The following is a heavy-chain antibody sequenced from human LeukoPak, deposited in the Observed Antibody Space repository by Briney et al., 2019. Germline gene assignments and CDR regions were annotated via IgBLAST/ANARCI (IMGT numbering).Heavy chain of an antibody. J-gene: IGHJ4*02. CDR1: GFTFSDYY. V-gene: IGHV3-11*04. CDR2: ISRSGMNI. Sequence: GGSLRLSCAASGFTFSDYYMSWIRQAPGKGLEWVSYISRSGMNINYADSVKGRFTISRDNAKNSLYLQMNSLRAEDTAVYYCATNMVLEGNDPWIFNYWGQGTLVTVSS. D-gene: IGHD1-1*01. CDR3: ATNMVLEGNDPWIFNY.